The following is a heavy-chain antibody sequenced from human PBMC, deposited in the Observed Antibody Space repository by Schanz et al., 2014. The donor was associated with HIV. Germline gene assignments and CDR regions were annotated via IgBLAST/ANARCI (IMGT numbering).Heavy chain of an antibody. CDR2: IWYDGSDK. V-gene: IGHV3-33*01. J-gene: IGHJ6*02. D-gene: IGHD6-13*01. Sequence: QVQLVESGGGVVQPGRSLRLSCAASGFTFSSYGMHWVRQAPGKGLEWVAVIWYDGSDKYYADSVKGRFTISRDNSKNTLYLQMNSLRAEDTAVYYCAREIGGQELAGNQYYYYYYGMDVWGQGTTVTVSS. CDR1: GFTFSSYG. CDR3: AREIGGQELAGNQYYYYYYGMDV.